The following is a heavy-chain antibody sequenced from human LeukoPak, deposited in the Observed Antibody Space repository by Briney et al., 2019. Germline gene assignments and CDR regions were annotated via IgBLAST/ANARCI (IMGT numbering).Heavy chain of an antibody. J-gene: IGHJ4*02. V-gene: IGHV1-2*02. Sequence: ASVKVSCKASGYTFTGYYMHWVRQAPGQGLEGMGGINPNSGGTNYAQKFQGRVTMTRDTSISTAYMEMSRLRSDDTAVYYCVRVPRSYFDYWGQGTLVTVSS. CDR1: GYTFTGYY. CDR2: INPNSGGT. CDR3: VRVPRSYFDY.